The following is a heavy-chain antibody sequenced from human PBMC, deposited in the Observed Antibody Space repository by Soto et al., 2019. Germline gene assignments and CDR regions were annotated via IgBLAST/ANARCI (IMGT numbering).Heavy chain of an antibody. J-gene: IGHJ4*02. CDR2: IYYSGGT. D-gene: IGHD5-18*01. CDR3: ASNSCGYTGYDY. CDR1: GGSISSGDSY. Sequence: QVQLQESGPGLVKPSQTLSLTCTVSGGSISSGDSYWSWIRQPPGKGLEWIGDIYYSGGTYYNPSLKRRVTMSVDTSKSQFSLKLSSVTAADTAVYYCASNSCGYTGYDYWGQGTLVTVSS. V-gene: IGHV4-30-4*01.